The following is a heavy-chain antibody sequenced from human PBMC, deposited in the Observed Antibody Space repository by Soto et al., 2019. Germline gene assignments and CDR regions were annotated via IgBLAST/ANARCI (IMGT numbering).Heavy chain of an antibody. D-gene: IGHD3-16*01. J-gene: IGHJ4*02. CDR2: IWHDGSNK. CDR3: ARDGDANTGFGKDY. Sequence: GGSLRLSCAASGFSFSNYGMHWVRQAPGKWLEWVALIWHDGSNKYYAESVKGRFTISRDNSKDMVYLQMNSLRAEDTAMYYCARDGDANTGFGKDYWGQGXLVTVYS. CDR1: GFSFSNYG. V-gene: IGHV3-33*01.